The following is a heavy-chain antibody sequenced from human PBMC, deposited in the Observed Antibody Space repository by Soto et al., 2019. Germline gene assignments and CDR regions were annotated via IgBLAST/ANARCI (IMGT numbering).Heavy chain of an antibody. CDR3: ASGWVPDWFDP. Sequence: QVQLQESGPGLVKPSETLSLTCTVSGGSISSYYWSWIRQPPGKGLEWIGYIYYSGSTNYNPTLKSRVVISVDTSKNQFSLKLISVTAADTAVYYCASGWVPDWFDPWGQGTLVTVSS. CDR1: GGSISSYY. J-gene: IGHJ5*02. V-gene: IGHV4-59*08. CDR2: IYYSGST.